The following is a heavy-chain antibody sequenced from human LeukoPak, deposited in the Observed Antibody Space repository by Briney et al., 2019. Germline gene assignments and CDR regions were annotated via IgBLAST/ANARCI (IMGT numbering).Heavy chain of an antibody. Sequence: GESLQISCKGSGYSFTSYWIAWVRQMPGKGLEWMGTIYPGDSDTRYSPSFQGQVTISADKSISTAYLQWSSLKASDTAVYYCARPSRSGSTGDFDYWGQGTLVTVSS. CDR1: GYSFTSYW. V-gene: IGHV5-51*01. CDR2: IYPGDSDT. CDR3: ARPSRSGSTGDFDY. J-gene: IGHJ4*02. D-gene: IGHD1-26*01.